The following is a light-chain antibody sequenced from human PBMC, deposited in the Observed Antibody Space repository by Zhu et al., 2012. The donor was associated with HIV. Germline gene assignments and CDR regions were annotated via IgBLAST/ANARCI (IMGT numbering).Light chain of an antibody. J-gene: IGKJ1*01. CDR3: QQYNNLWS. Sequence: TQSPGTLSLSVGERATLSCRASQSVSSWLAWFQQKPGQAPRLLIYKVSTLETGVSSRFSGSGSGTEFTLTISSLQPDDSATYYCQQYNNLWSFGQGTKVEI. CDR2: KVS. CDR1: QSVSSW. V-gene: IGKV1-5*03.